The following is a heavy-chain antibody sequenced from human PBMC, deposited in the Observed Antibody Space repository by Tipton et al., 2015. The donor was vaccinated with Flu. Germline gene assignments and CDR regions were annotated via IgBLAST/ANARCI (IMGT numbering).Heavy chain of an antibody. Sequence: SLRLSCAASGFLFSSYEMNWVRQAPGKGLEWLSYISSGGSTISYADSVKGRFTISRDNSKNTLYLQINSLRAEDTAVYYCARDRSTHGMDVWGQGTTVTVSS. D-gene: IGHD2-2*01. CDR2: ISSGGSTI. J-gene: IGHJ6*02. CDR3: ARDRSTHGMDV. V-gene: IGHV3-48*03. CDR1: GFLFSSYE.